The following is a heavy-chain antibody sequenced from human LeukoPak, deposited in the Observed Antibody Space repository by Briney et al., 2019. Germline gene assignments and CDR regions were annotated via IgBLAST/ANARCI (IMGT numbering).Heavy chain of an antibody. CDR3: ARERTPNYYGSRDAFDI. Sequence: GASVTVSCKASGYTFTSYGISWVRQAPGQGLEWMGGIIPIFGTANYAQKFQGRVTITADESTSTAYMELSSLRSEDTAVYYCARERTPNYYGSRDAFDIWGQGTMVTVSS. D-gene: IGHD3-10*01. J-gene: IGHJ3*02. V-gene: IGHV1-69*13. CDR1: GYTFTSYG. CDR2: IIPIFGTA.